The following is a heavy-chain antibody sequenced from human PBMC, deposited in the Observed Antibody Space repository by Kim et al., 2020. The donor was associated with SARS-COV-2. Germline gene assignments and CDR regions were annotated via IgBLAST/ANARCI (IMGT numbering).Heavy chain of an antibody. V-gene: IGHV3-30*02. Sequence: SVKGRFTISRDNSKNTLYLQMNSLRAEDTAVYYCAKGILGYCSSTSCSGFWGQGTLVTVSS. CDR3: AKGILGYCSSTSCSGF. J-gene: IGHJ4*02. D-gene: IGHD2-2*01.